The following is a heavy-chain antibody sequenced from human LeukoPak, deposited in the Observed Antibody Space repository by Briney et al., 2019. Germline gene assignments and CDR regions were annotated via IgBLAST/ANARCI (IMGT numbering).Heavy chain of an antibody. CDR3: ATNQYYDILTGYEETAGPPVY. CDR2: IYPGDSDT. J-gene: IGHJ4*02. Sequence: GESLKISWKGSGYRFTSYWIGWVRQMPGKGLEWMGIIYPGDSDTRYSPSFQGQVTISADKSISTAYLQWSSLKASDTAMYYCATNQYYDILTGYEETAGPPVYWGQGTLVTVSS. D-gene: IGHD3-9*01. V-gene: IGHV5-51*01. CDR1: GYRFTSYW.